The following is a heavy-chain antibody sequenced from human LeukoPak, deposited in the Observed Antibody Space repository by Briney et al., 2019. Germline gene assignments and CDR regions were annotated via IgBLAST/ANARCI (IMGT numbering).Heavy chain of an antibody. Sequence: SETLSLTCTVSGGSISSSSYYWGWIRQPPGKGLEWIGSIYYSGSTYYNPSLKSRVTISVDTSKNQFSLKLSSVTAADTAVYYCARRPRVVSIDFWFDPWGQGTLVTVSS. D-gene: IGHD3-3*01. CDR2: IYYSGST. CDR1: GGSISSSSYY. J-gene: IGHJ5*02. CDR3: ARRPRVVSIDFWFDP. V-gene: IGHV4-39*07.